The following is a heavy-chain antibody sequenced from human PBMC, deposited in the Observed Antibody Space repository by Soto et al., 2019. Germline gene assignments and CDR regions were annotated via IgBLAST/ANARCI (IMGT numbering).Heavy chain of an antibody. J-gene: IGHJ6*02. V-gene: IGHV1-18*01. CDR3: ARQGSWPYYYYGLDV. CDR2: ISTYNGDT. D-gene: IGHD1-26*01. Sequence: QVQLVQSGPEVKKPGASVKVSCEASGYTFTTSGISWVRQAPGQGLEWMGWISTYNGDTNSAQKFQGRVTMTADTSTGTVYTELMSLKSDDTAVYYCARQGSWPYYYYGLDVWGQGTTVTVSS. CDR1: GYTFTTSG.